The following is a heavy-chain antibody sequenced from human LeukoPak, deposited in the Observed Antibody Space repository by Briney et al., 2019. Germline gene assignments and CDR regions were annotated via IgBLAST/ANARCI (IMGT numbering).Heavy chain of an antibody. Sequence: GGSLRLSCAASGFTFSTYAMTWVRQAPGKGLEWVSSISGGGGSKFYAGFVEGRFTISRDNSKNTLYLQMNSLRAEDTAVYYCAKDRLGNIVATISDYWGQGTLVTVSS. CDR3: AKDRLGNIVATISDY. CDR2: ISGGGGSK. J-gene: IGHJ4*02. D-gene: IGHD5-12*01. CDR1: GFTFSTYA. V-gene: IGHV3-23*01.